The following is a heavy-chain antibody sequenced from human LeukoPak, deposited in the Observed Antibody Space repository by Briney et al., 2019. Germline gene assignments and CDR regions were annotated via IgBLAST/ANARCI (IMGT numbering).Heavy chain of an antibody. V-gene: IGHV3-9*01. CDR3: AKDRGDSSGYPQRYFDY. Sequence: GRSLRLSCAASGFTLDDYAMHWVRQAPGKGLEWVSGISWNSGSIGYADSVKGRFTISRDNAKNSLYLQMNSLRAEDTALYYCAKDRGDSSGYPQRYFDYWGQGTLVAVSS. CDR1: GFTLDDYA. CDR2: ISWNSGSI. J-gene: IGHJ4*02. D-gene: IGHD3-22*01.